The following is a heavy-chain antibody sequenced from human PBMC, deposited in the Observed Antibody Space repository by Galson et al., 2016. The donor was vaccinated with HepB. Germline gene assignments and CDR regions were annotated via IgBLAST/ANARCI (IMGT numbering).Heavy chain of an antibody. CDR1: GFTFRRYG. D-gene: IGHD3-16*02. CDR2: IWHDGSNK. J-gene: IGHJ4*02. CDR3: ARDHLMITFGGDIAPAGYYFDY. V-gene: IGHV3-33*01. Sequence: SLRLSCAASGFTFRRYGMHWVRQAPGKGLEWVAVIWHDGSNKYYADSVKGRFTISRDNSKIYLQMNSLRAEDTALYYCARDHLMITFGGDIAPAGYYFDYWGQGTLVTVSS.